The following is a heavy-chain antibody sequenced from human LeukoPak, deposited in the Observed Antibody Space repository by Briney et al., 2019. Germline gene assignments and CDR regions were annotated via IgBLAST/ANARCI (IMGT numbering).Heavy chain of an antibody. Sequence: PGGSLRLPCAASGFTFSSYAMSWVRQAPGKGLEWVSAISGSGGSTYYADSVKGRFTISRDNSKNTLYLQMNSLRAEDTAVYYCAKDFRPDTMVRGVIGYWGQGTLVTVSS. J-gene: IGHJ4*02. CDR3: AKDFRPDTMVRGVIGY. CDR1: GFTFSSYA. V-gene: IGHV3-23*01. D-gene: IGHD3-10*01. CDR2: ISGSGGST.